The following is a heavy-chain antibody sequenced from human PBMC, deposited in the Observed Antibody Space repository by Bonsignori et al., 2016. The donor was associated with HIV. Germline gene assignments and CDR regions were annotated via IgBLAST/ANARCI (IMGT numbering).Heavy chain of an antibody. CDR2: INHSGST. D-gene: IGHD3-16*02. Sequence: SETLSLTCAVYGGSFSGYYWSWIRQPPGKGLEWIGEINHSGSTNYNPSLKSRVTISVDTSKNQFSLKLSSVTAADTAVYYCASSKILRLGELSFHPLFDYWGQGTLVTVSS. CDR1: GGSFSGYY. J-gene: IGHJ4*02. CDR3: ASSKILRLGELSFHPLFDY. V-gene: IGHV4-34*01.